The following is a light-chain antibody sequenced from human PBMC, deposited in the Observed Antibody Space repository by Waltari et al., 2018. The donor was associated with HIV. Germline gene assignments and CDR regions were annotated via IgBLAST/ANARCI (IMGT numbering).Light chain of an antibody. V-gene: IGLV2-14*03. CDR3: SSYARNSPWL. CDR1: ASDFGDYNY. J-gene: IGLJ2*01. CDR2: DVT. Sequence: QSVLTQPASVSGAPGHSITISCTGTASDFGDYNYVSWYQQLPGKAPKLVIYDVTQRPSGISLRFSGSRSGTTASLTISGLQAEDEADYYCSSYARNSPWLFGGGTKLTVL.